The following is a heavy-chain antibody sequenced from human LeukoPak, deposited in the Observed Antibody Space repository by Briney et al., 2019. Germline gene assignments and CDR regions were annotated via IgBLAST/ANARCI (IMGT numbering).Heavy chain of an antibody. CDR3: TRQGSEQWLVREDYYYMDV. Sequence: HWVRQASGKGLEWVGRIRSKANSYATAYAASVKGRFTISRDDSKNTAYLQMNSLKTEDTAVYYCTRQGSEQWLVREDYYYMDVWGKGTTVTISS. D-gene: IGHD6-19*01. V-gene: IGHV3-73*01. J-gene: IGHJ6*03. CDR2: IRSKANSYAT.